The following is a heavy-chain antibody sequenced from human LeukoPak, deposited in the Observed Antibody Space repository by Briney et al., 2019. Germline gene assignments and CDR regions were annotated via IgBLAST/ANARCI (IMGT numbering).Heavy chain of an antibody. CDR1: GGSISSYY. Sequence: SETLSLTCTVSGGSISSYYWSWIRQPAGKGLEWIGRIYTSGSTNYNPSLKSRVTMSVDTSKNQFSLKLSSVTAADTAVYYCARWEGSSWHIKGGNWFDPWGQGTLVTVSS. D-gene: IGHD6-13*01. V-gene: IGHV4-4*07. J-gene: IGHJ5*02. CDR2: IYTSGST. CDR3: ARWEGSSWHIKGGNWFDP.